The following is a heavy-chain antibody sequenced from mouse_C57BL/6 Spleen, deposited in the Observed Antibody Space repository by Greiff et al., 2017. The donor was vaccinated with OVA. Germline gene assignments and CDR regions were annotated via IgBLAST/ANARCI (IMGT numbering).Heavy chain of an antibody. CDR3: ASPRFITTVAYWYFDV. Sequence: QVQLQQSGPELVKPGASVKISCKASGYAFSSSWMNWVKQRPGRGLEWIGRIYPGDGDTNYNGKFKGKATLTADKSSSTAYMQLSSLTSEDSAVYFCASPRFITTVAYWYFDVWGTGTTVTVSS. J-gene: IGHJ1*03. CDR1: GYAFSSSW. CDR2: IYPGDGDT. V-gene: IGHV1-82*01. D-gene: IGHD1-1*01.